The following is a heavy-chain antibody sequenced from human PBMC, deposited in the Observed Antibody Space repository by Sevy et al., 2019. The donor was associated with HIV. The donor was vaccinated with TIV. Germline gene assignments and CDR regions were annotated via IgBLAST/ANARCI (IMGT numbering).Heavy chain of an antibody. V-gene: IGHV3-21*01. D-gene: IGHD6-13*01. CDR1: GFSFSSYS. Sequence: GGSLRLSCAASGFSFSSYSVSWVRQAPGKGLEWVASIGSSNSYIYYADSVKGRFTISRDNAKNSLFLHMNTLRAEDTAVYYCARSYSSSWYILYYFEYWGRGTPVTVSS. CDR3: ARSYSSSWYILYYFEY. CDR2: IGSSNSYI. J-gene: IGHJ4*02.